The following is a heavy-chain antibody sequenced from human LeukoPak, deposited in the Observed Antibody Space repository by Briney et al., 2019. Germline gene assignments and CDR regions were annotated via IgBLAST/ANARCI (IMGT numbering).Heavy chain of an antibody. CDR1: GGSINSYY. D-gene: IGHD6-25*01. J-gene: IGHJ5*02. CDR2: IYYSGST. CDR3: ARAAGSGFDP. Sequence: PSETLSLTCTVSGGSINSYYWSWIRQPPGKGLEWIGYIYYSGSTNYNPSLKSRVTISVDTSKNQFSLKLSSATAADTAVYYCARAAGSGFDPWGQGTLVTVSS. V-gene: IGHV4-59*01.